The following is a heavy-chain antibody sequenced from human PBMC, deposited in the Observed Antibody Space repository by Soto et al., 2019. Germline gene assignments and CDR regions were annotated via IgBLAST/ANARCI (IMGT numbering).Heavy chain of an antibody. CDR2: IYYSGST. CDR1: GGSISTYY. D-gene: IGHD3-22*01. J-gene: IGHJ5*02. Sequence: PSATLSLTCTVSGGSISTYYWSWIRQPPGKGPEWIAYIYYSGSTNYNPSLKSRVAISVDTSKNQFSLRLSSVTAADTAVYYCAAQGPTYYYDSSDYYYVRWFDPWGQGTLVTVSS. V-gene: IGHV4-59*01. CDR3: AAQGPTYYYDSSDYYYVRWFDP.